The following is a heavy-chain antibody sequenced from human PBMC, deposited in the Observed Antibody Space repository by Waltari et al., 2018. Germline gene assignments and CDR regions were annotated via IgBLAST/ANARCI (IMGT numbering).Heavy chain of an antibody. CDR2: TSRGVKHT. Sequence: EVQLVESGGGLVKPGGCMRLSCPASGFPFNIYLMSWVRKAPGKELVWVSRTSRGVKHTNYADSVKGRCTSSRDHAKNTLYLQMNGRRAEDTALYYCARDQGYCNFGLCTGGDADVWGQGALVTVSP. V-gene: IGHV3-74*01. D-gene: IGHD2-15*01. CDR1: GFPFNIYL. J-gene: IGHJ4*02. CDR3: ARDQGYCNFGLCTGGDADV.